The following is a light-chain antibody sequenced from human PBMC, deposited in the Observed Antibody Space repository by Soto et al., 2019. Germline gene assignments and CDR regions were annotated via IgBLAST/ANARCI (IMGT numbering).Light chain of an antibody. CDR1: QNIGVY. CDR3: HQTAANPWT. CDR2: AAS. J-gene: IGKJ1*01. V-gene: IGKV1-39*01. Sequence: DIQKTQAPSSLSASVRDRVTITCRASQNIGVYLNWYQKKPGKAPKLLIHAASSLHSGVPSTFSGSGSGTDFALTINSLQLQDFATYYSHQTAANPWTFAQGTKVDIK.